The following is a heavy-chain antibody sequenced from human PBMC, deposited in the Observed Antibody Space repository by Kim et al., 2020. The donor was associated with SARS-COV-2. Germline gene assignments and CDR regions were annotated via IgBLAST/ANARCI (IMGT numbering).Heavy chain of an antibody. CDR1: GFTFSSYG. Sequence: GGSLRLSCAASGFTFSSYGMHWVRQAPGKGLEWVAVISYDGSNKYYADSVKGRFTISRDNSKNTLYLQMSSLRAEDTAVYYCAKSISSWSFGGMIDYWGQGTLVTVSS. J-gene: IGHJ4*02. D-gene: IGHD6-13*01. CDR3: AKSISSWSFGGMIDY. V-gene: IGHV3-30*18. CDR2: ISYDGSNK.